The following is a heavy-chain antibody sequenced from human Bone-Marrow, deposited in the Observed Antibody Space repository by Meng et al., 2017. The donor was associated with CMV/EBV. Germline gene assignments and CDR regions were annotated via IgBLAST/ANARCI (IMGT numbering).Heavy chain of an antibody. CDR1: GFTFSSYA. V-gene: IGHV3-23*01. CDR2: ISDST. CDR3: AKYQAYSNPPFDY. Sequence: GGSLRLSCAASGFTFSSYAMHWVRQAPGRGLEWVSGISDSTYYADSVKGRFTISRDNSKNTLYLQMNSLRAEDTAVYYCAKYQAYSNPPFDYWGQGPLVTVSS. D-gene: IGHD4-11*01. J-gene: IGHJ4*02.